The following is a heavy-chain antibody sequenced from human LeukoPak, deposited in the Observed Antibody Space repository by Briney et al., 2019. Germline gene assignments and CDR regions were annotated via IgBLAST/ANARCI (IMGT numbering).Heavy chain of an antibody. D-gene: IGHD6-19*01. CDR3: ARDNSSRAYDY. Sequence: SETLSLTCTVSGGSISSYYWSWIRQPPGKGLEWIGRIYTSGSTNYNPSLKSRVTMSIDTSKNQFSLKLSSVTAADTAVYYCARDNSSRAYDYWGQGTLVTVSS. CDR2: IYTSGST. CDR1: GGSISSYY. V-gene: IGHV4-4*07. J-gene: IGHJ4*02.